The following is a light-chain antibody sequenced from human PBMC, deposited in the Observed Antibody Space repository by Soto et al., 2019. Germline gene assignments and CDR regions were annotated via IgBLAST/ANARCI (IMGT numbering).Light chain of an antibody. CDR1: QGVTTN. Sequence: EIVMTQSPDTLSVSPGERATLTCRAGQGVTTNFAWYQQKSGQSPRLLIYDVSIRATGVPARFSGSGSGTDFTLTISSLEPEDFAVYYCQQRSNWPITFGQGTRLEI. CDR3: QQRSNWPIT. J-gene: IGKJ5*01. V-gene: IGKV3D-11*01. CDR2: DVS.